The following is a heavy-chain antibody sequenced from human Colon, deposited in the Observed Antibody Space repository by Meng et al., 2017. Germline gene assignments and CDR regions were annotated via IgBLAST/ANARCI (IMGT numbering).Heavy chain of an antibody. D-gene: IGHD4-17*01. J-gene: IGHJ5*02. Sequence: QAQLQGSGPGLVQPYQTLPLTSPVPGGSISSGDYYWSWIRQPPGKGLEWIGYIYYSGSTYSNASLKSRVTISIDRSKNQFSLKLSSVTAADTAVYYCARDRKHYGERGWFDPWGQGTLVTVSS. CDR2: IYYSGST. V-gene: IGHV4-30-4*01. CDR1: GGSISSGDYY. CDR3: ARDRKHYGERGWFDP.